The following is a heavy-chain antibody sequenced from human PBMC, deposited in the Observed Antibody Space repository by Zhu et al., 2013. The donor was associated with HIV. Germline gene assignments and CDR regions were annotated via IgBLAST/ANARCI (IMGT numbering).Heavy chain of an antibody. J-gene: IGHJ5*02. CDR1: GYTLSELS. CDR2: FDPKDGET. CDR3: ATASDNWYDA. Sequence: QVHLVQSGAEVKKPGASVKVSCKVSGYTLSELSMHWVRQAPGKGLEWMGGFDPKDGETIHAQKFQGRVSMTEDTSTDTAYMELNSLRYEDTAVYYCATASDNWYDAWGQGTLVAVSS. V-gene: IGHV1-24*01.